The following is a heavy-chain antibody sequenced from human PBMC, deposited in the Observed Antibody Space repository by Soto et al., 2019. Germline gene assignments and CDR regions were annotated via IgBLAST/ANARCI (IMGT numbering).Heavy chain of an antibody. V-gene: IGHV4-34*01. CDR1: GGSFSGYY. D-gene: IGHD3-3*01. J-gene: IGHJ4*02. CDR3: ARGRITIFGVVTYDY. Sequence: SETLSLTCAVYGGSFSGYYWSWIRQPPGKGLEWIGEINHSGSTNYNPSLKSRVTISVDTSKNQFSLKLSSVTAADTAVYYCARGRITIFGVVTYDYWGQGTLVTVSS. CDR2: INHSGST.